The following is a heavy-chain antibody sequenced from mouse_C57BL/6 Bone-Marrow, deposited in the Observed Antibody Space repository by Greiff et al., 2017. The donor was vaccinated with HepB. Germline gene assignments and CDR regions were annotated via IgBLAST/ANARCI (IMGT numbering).Heavy chain of an antibody. CDR3: ANGLRDY. Sequence: VQLQQPGAELVKPGASVKLSCKASGYTFTSYWMQWVKQRPGQGLEWIGEIDPSDSYTNYNQKFKGKATLTVDTSSSTAYMQLSSLTSEDSAVYYCANGLRDYWGQGTTLTVSS. V-gene: IGHV1-50*01. CDR2: IDPSDSYT. J-gene: IGHJ2*01. D-gene: IGHD1-1*01. CDR1: GYTFTSYW.